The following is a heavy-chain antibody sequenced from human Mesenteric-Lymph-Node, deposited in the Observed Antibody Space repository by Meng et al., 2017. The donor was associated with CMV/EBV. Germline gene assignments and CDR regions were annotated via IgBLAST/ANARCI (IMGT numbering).Heavy chain of an antibody. CDR3: ARDLGDFAGFWFDP. CDR1: GFIFGTYS. V-gene: IGHV3-21*01. J-gene: IGHJ5*02. CDR2: ISSRGSHT. D-gene: IGHD3-16*01. Sequence: GGSLRLSCAASGFIFGTYSLTWVRQAPGKGLEWVAYISSRGSHTYYADSVKGRFTISRDDAKNSLYLQMNSLRGEDTAVYYCARDLGDFAGFWFDPWGQGTLVTVSS.